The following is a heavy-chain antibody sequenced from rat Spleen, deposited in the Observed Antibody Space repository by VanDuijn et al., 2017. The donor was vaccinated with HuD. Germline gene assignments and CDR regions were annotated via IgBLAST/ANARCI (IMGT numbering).Heavy chain of an antibody. CDR3: ARQATTDYYYLAY. CDR1: GFTFSNYD. CDR2: ISPSGGST. Sequence: EVQLVESDGGLVQPGRSLKLSCAASGFTFSNYDMAWVRQAPTKGLEWVASISPSGGSTYYRDSVKGRFTVSRDNAKSTLYLQMNSLRSEDTATYYCARQATTDYYYLAYWGQGTLVTVSS. V-gene: IGHV5S23*01. D-gene: IGHD1-6*01. J-gene: IGHJ3*01.